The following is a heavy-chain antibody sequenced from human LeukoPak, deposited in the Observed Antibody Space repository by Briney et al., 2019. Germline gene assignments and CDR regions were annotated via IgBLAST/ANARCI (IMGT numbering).Heavy chain of an antibody. CDR3: ARAGVAVLDSSWFYSPDYFDY. Sequence: GGSLRLSCAASGFTVSSNYMSWVRQAPGKGLEWVSVIYSGGSTYYADSVKDRFTISRDNSKNTLYLQMNSLRAEDTAVYYCARAGVAVLDSSWFYSPDYFDYWGQGTLVTVSS. V-gene: IGHV3-53*01. J-gene: IGHJ4*02. CDR2: IYSGGST. CDR1: GFTVSSNY. D-gene: IGHD6-13*01.